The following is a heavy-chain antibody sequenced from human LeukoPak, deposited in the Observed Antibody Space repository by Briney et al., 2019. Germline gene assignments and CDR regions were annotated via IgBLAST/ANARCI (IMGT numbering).Heavy chain of an antibody. J-gene: IGHJ3*02. V-gene: IGHV3-53*01. CDR3: AKNRISSDWYDAFDI. CDR2: ISSGGST. Sequence: GGSLRLSCAASGFTVSGNYMSWVRQAPGKGVEWVSGISSGGSTYYADSVKGRFTISRDNSKNTLYRQVNSLRAEDTAVYYCAKNRISSDWYDAFDIWGQGTMVTVSS. CDR1: GFTVSGNY. D-gene: IGHD6-13*01.